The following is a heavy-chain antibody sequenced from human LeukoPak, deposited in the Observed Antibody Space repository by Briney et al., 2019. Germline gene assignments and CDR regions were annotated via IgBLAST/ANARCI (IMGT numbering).Heavy chain of an antibody. J-gene: IGHJ4*02. CDR1: GFMFRSFT. V-gene: IGHV3-23*01. CDR3: AKDGYNGFYFDY. D-gene: IGHD5-24*01. Sequence: GGSLRLSCAASGFMFRSFTMNWVRQAPGKGLEWVSAISGSGGSTYYADSVKGRFTISRDNSKNTLYLQMNSLRAEDTAVYYCAKDGYNGFYFDYWGQGTLVTVSS. CDR2: ISGSGGST.